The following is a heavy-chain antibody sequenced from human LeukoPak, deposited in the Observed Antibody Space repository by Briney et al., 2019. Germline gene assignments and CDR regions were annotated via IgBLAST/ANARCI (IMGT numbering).Heavy chain of an antibody. V-gene: IGHV4-59*08. J-gene: IGHJ6*02. Sequence: SETLSLTCSVSGGSISTYYWSWIRQPPGKGLEWIGYVHYSGSTNYNPSLKSRVTLSVDTSKNQFSLKLSSVTAADTAVYYCARVPSYYDILTGYYPYYYYGMDVWGQGTTVTVSS. D-gene: IGHD3-9*01. CDR3: ARVPSYYDILTGYYPYYYYGMDV. CDR2: VHYSGST. CDR1: GGSISTYY.